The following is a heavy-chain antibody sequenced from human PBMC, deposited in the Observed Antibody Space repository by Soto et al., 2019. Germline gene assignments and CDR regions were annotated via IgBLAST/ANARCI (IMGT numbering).Heavy chain of an antibody. V-gene: IGHV3-30-3*01. CDR2: ISYDGSNK. Sequence: QVQLVESGGGVVQPGRSLRLSCAASGFTFSSYAMHWVRQAPGKGLEWVAVISYDGSNKYYAYSVKGRFTISRDNSKTLYLQMSSLSAEDTAVYYCVRDKSPYSSGWHNRHFDYWGQGTLVTVSS. CDR3: VRDKSPYSSGWHNRHFDY. J-gene: IGHJ4*02. D-gene: IGHD6-19*01. CDR1: GFTFSSYA.